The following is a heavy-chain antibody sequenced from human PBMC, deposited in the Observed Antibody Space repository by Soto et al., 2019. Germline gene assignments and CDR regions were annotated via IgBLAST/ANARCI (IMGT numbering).Heavy chain of an antibody. CDR2: IYYSGST. CDR3: ARSQTTVTSYDY. D-gene: IGHD4-17*01. CDR1: GGSIGSYY. Sequence: PSETLSLTCTVSGGSIGSYYWSWIRQPPGKGLEWIGYIYYSGSTNYNPSLKSRVTISVDRSKNQFSLKLSSVTAADTAVYYCARSQTTVTSYDYWGQGTLVTVSS. V-gene: IGHV4-59*12. J-gene: IGHJ4*02.